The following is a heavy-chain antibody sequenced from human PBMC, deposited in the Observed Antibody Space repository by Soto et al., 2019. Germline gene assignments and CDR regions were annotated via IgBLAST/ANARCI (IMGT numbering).Heavy chain of an antibody. CDR1: GYDFTRYW. Sequence: GESVKISCNGSGYDFTRYWVGWVRQIPGKGLEWMGIIQPVDSDTRYSPSFQGQVTISVDKSIGTAYLQWSSLKASDTAMYYCARVLRSGYLAYFYYAMDVWGQGTTVTVSS. V-gene: IGHV5-51*01. CDR2: IQPVDSDT. D-gene: IGHD5-12*01. J-gene: IGHJ6*02. CDR3: ARVLRSGYLAYFYYAMDV.